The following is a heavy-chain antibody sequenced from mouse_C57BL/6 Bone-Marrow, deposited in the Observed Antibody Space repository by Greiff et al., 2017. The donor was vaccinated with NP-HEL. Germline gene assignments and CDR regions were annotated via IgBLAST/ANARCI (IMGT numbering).Heavy chain of an antibody. Sequence: VQLKQSGPELVKPGASVKISCKASGYSFTGYYMNWVKQSPEKSLEWIGEINPSTGGTTYKQKFKAKATLTVDKSSSTAYMQLKSLTSEDSAVYYCARLVGYGNYYFDYWGQGTTLTVSS. V-gene: IGHV1-42*01. CDR2: INPSTGGT. CDR3: ARLVGYGNYYFDY. CDR1: GYSFTGYY. D-gene: IGHD2-1*01. J-gene: IGHJ2*01.